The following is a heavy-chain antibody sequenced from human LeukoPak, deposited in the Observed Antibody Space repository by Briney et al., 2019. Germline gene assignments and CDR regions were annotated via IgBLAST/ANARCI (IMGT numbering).Heavy chain of an antibody. CDR2: INTDGRST. CDR1: GFTLRISW. D-gene: IGHD6-6*01. V-gene: IGHV3-74*01. CDR3: ARDPNSSSWFDY. J-gene: IGHJ5*01. Sequence: GGSLRLSCAASGFTLRISWMRWVRQVPGKGLVWVSRINTDGRSTSYADSVKGRFTVSRDNAKNTLYLQMNSLKAEDTAVYYCARDPNSSSWFDYWGQGSLVTVSS.